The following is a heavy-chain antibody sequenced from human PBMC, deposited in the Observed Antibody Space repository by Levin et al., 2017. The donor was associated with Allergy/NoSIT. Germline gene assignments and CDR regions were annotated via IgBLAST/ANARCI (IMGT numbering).Heavy chain of an antibody. J-gene: IGHJ4*02. CDR2: MSPNSGDT. D-gene: IGHD7-27*01. V-gene: IGHV1-8*01. Sequence: GGSLRLSCKASGYTFTSYHIHWVRQAPGQGLEWMGWMSPNSGDTGYAQTFQGRVTMTRSTSISTAYMDLSSLTSEDTAVYYCARVYPETGLFDYWGQGTLVTVSS. CDR1: GYTFTSYH. CDR3: ARVYPETGLFDY.